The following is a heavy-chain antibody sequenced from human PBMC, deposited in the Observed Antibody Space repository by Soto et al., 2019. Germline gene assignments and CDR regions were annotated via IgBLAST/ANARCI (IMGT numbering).Heavy chain of an antibody. CDR1: GFTFDDYG. Sequence: GGSLRLSCAASGFTFDDYGMSWVRQAPGKGLEWVSGINWNGGSTGYADSVKGRFTISRDNAKNSLYLQMNSLRAEDTALYHCARDRGYGSGRWRYFDYWGQGTLVTVSS. J-gene: IGHJ4*02. D-gene: IGHD3-10*01. CDR2: INWNGGST. CDR3: ARDRGYGSGRWRYFDY. V-gene: IGHV3-20*01.